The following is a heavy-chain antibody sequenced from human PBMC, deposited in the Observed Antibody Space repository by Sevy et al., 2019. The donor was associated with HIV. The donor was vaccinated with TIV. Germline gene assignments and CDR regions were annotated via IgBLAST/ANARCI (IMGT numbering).Heavy chain of an antibody. V-gene: IGHV3-48*03. CDR2: ISTGGGTI. CDR1: GLSFRSYE. J-gene: IGHJ4*02. Sequence: GGSLRLSCAASGLSFRSYELNWVRQAPGKGLQWISYISTGGGTIFYADSVKGRFTISRDNAKNSLSLQMNSLRAEDTAVYYCAGSIAATGSDYWGQGTLVTGSS. D-gene: IGHD6-13*01. CDR3: AGSIAATGSDY.